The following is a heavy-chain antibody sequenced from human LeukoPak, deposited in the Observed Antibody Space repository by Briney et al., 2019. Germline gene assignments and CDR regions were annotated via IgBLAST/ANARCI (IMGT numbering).Heavy chain of an antibody. V-gene: IGHV3-48*02. CDR1: GFTFSSYS. CDR3: ARDENYYDSSGYYPPGFDD. CDR2: ISSSSSTI. J-gene: IGHJ4*02. D-gene: IGHD3-22*01. Sequence: GRSLRLSCAASGFTFSSYSMNWVRQAPGKGLEWVSYISSSSSTIYYADSVKGRFTISRDNAKNSLYLQMNSLRDEDTAVYYCARDENYYDSSGYYPPGFDDWGQGTLVTVSS.